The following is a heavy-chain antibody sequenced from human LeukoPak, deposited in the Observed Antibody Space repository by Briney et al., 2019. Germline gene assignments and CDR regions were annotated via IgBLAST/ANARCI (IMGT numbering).Heavy chain of an antibody. J-gene: IGHJ4*02. CDR1: GYTFTSYY. D-gene: IGHD6-13*01. Sequence: ASVKVSCKASGYTFTSYYMHWVRQAPGQGLEWMGWINPNSGGTNYAQKFQGRATMTRDTSISTAYMELSRLRSDDTAVYYCARDRVAAAGLLDYWGQGTLVTVSS. CDR3: ARDRVAAAGLLDY. CDR2: INPNSGGT. V-gene: IGHV1-2*02.